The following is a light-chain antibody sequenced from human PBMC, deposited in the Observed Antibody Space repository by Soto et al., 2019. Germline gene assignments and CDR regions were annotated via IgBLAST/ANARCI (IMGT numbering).Light chain of an antibody. CDR3: QQYGSSPPYT. Sequence: EVVLTRSPGPLSLSPGERATLSCRASQSVSNNYFAWYQKKPGQAPRLLIFGSSDRATGIPDRFSGSGSGTDVTLYISRLEPEDFAVYYCQQYGSSPPYTFGQGTKLEIK. CDR1: QSVSNNY. CDR2: GSS. V-gene: IGKV3-20*01. J-gene: IGKJ2*01.